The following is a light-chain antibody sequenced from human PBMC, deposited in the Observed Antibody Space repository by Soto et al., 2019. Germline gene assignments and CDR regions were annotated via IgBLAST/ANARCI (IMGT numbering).Light chain of an antibody. V-gene: IGLV2-14*01. Sequence: QSVLTQPVSVSGSPGQSITISCTGTSXDVGGYNYVSWYQQHPGKAPKLMIYEVSNRPSGVSNRFSGSKSGNTASLTISGLQAEDEADYYCSSYTSSTGYVFGTGTKVNVL. CDR1: SXDVGGYNY. CDR2: EVS. CDR3: SSYTSSTGYV. J-gene: IGLJ1*01.